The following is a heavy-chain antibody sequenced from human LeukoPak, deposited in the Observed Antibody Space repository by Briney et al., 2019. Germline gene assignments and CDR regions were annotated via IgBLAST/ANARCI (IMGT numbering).Heavy chain of an antibody. CDR2: IYDSGST. Sequence: KPSETLSFTCTVSGGSIRSSYYYWGWIRQPPGKGLEWIGSIYDSGSTYYNPSLKSRVTISVDTSKNQFSLKLSSVTAADTAVYYSVVVTANDAFDIWGQGTMVTVSS. J-gene: IGHJ3*02. CDR1: GGSIRSSYYY. D-gene: IGHD2-21*02. CDR3: VVVTANDAFDI. V-gene: IGHV4-39*01.